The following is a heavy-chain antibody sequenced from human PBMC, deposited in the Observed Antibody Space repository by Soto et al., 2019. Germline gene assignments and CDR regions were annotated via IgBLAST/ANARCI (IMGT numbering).Heavy chain of an antibody. Sequence: PSETLSLTCTVSAGSISNYFCNWIRQPAGKGLEWIGRIDNSGSTNYNPSLKSRVTMSSDTSRNQFSLKLNSVTAADTAVYYCARGGQDFWSGPFDYWGQGALVTVSS. CDR1: AGSISNYF. J-gene: IGHJ4*02. CDR3: ARGGQDFWSGPFDY. D-gene: IGHD3-3*01. V-gene: IGHV4-4*07. CDR2: IDNSGST.